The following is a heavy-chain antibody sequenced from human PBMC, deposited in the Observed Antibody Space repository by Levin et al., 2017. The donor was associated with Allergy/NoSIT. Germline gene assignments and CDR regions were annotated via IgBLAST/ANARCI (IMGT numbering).Heavy chain of an antibody. Sequence: GESLKISCKASGYTFTSYGISWVRQAPGQGLEWMGWISAYNGNTNYAQKLQGRVTMTTDTSTSTAYMELRSLRSDDTAVYYCARHASIAALDVFFDYWGQGTLVTVSS. CDR3: ARHASIAALDVFFDY. CDR2: ISAYNGNT. J-gene: IGHJ4*02. V-gene: IGHV1-18*01. D-gene: IGHD6-6*01. CDR1: GYTFTSYG.